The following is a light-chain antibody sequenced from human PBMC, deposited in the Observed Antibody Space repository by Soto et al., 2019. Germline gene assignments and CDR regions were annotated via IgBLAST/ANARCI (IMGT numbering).Light chain of an antibody. CDR2: DNN. V-gene: IGLV1-51*01. J-gene: IGLJ2*01. Sequence: QSVLTQPRSVSGSPEQSVTISCTGSASDVGDYNYVSWYQQHPGTAPKLLIYDNNKRPSGIPDRFSGSKSGTSATLAITGLQTGDEADYYCGTWDSSLSAVVFGGGTKVTVL. CDR1: ASDVGDYNY. CDR3: GTWDSSLSAVV.